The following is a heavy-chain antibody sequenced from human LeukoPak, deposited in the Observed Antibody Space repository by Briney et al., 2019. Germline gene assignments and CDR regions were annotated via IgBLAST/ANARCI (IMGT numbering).Heavy chain of an antibody. D-gene: IGHD6-13*01. CDR3: ARVSGIAAAGTYYYGMDV. CDR2: IWYDGSNK. Sequence: SGGSLRLSCAASGFTFSSYGMHWVRQAPGKGVEWMAVIWYDGSNKYYADSVKGRFTISRDNSKNTLYLQMNSLRAEDTAVYYCARVSGIAAAGTYYYGMDVWGQGTTVTVSS. V-gene: IGHV3-33*01. CDR1: GFTFSSYG. J-gene: IGHJ6*02.